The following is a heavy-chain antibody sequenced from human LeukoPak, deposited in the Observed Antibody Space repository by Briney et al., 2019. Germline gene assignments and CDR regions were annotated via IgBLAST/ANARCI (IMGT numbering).Heavy chain of an antibody. CDR1: GGSFSGYY. V-gene: IGHV4-59*01. CDR3: ARGSTRFLEWLPHLDY. Sequence: PSETLSLTCAVYGGSFSGYYWSWIRQPPGKGLEWIGYIYYSGSTNYNPSLKSRVTISVDTSKNQFSLKLSSVTAADTAVYYCARGSTRFLEWLPHLDYWGQGTLVTVSS. J-gene: IGHJ4*02. D-gene: IGHD3-3*01. CDR2: IYYSGST.